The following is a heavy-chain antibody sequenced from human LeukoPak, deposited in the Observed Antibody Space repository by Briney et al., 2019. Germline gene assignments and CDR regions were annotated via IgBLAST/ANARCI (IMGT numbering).Heavy chain of an antibody. Sequence: GGSLRLSCAASGFTPSSYWMSWARPAPGPGLEWVANIKQDGSEKYYVDSVKGRFTISRDNAKNSLYLQMNSLRAEDTAVYYCARDGPILYHDYWGQGTLVTVSS. V-gene: IGHV3-7*01. J-gene: IGHJ4*02. CDR1: GFTPSSYW. CDR3: ARDGPILYHDY. D-gene: IGHD2-2*02. CDR2: IKQDGSEK.